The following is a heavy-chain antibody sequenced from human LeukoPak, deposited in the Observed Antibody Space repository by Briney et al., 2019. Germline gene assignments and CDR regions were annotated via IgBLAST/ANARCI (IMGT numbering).Heavy chain of an antibody. V-gene: IGHV1-8*01. CDR1: GYTFTSYD. CDR2: MNPNSGNT. J-gene: IGHJ4*02. CDR3: ARFLSVAGGVDRDY. Sequence: ASVKVSCKASGYTFTSYDINWVRQATGQGLEWMGWMNPNSGNTGYAQKFQGRVTMTRNTSISTAYMELSNLRSEDTAVYYCARFLSVAGGVDRDYWGQGTLVTVSS. D-gene: IGHD3-16*01.